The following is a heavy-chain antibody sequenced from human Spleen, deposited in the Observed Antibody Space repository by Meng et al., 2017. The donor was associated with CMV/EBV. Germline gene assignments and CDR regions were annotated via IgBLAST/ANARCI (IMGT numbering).Heavy chain of an antibody. V-gene: IGHV4-34*01. CDR1: GGSFSGYY. J-gene: IGHJ4*02. Sequence: LWGRGLFTSSETLSLTCAVYGGSFSGYYWSWIRQPPGKGLEWIGEINHSGSTNYNPSLKSRVTISVDTSKNQFSLKLSSVTAADTAVYYCARGGYSGYYGYWGQGTLVTVSS. CDR2: INHSGST. CDR3: ARGGYSGYYGY. D-gene: IGHD5-12*01.